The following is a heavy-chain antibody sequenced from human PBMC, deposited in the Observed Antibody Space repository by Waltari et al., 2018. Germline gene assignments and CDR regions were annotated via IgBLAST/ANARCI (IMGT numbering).Heavy chain of an antibody. CDR2: ISWNSGSI. V-gene: IGHV3-9*01. J-gene: IGHJ4*02. D-gene: IGHD2-15*01. CDR3: AKEMGGGRGFDY. Sequence: EVQLVESGGGLVQPGRSLRLSCAASGFTFDDYAMHWVRQAPGKGLEWVSGISWNSGSIGYADSVKGRFTISRDNAKNSLYLQMNSLRAEDTALYYCAKEMGGGRGFDYWGQGTLVNVSS. CDR1: GFTFDDYA.